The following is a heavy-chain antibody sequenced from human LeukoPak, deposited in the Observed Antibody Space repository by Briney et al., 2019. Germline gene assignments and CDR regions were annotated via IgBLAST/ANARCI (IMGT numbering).Heavy chain of an antibody. D-gene: IGHD1-14*01. CDR3: ARVRGPTVYTYYLDV. J-gene: IGHJ6*03. Sequence: GGSLRLSCAASGFTFYSHGMIWVRQAPGKGLEWVSYISPDSATIYYADSVKGRFTISRDHAKNSLYLQMISLRAEDTALYSCARVRGPTVYTYYLDVWGKGTTVNVSS. CDR1: GFTFYSHG. CDR2: ISPDSATI. V-gene: IGHV3-48*04.